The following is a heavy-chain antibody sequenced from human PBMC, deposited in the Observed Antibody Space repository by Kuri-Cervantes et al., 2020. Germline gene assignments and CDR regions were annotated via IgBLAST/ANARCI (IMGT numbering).Heavy chain of an antibody. D-gene: IGHD1-14*01. CDR3: ARDRRSELISGVHQWYFDL. V-gene: IGHV3-21*01. Sequence: GESLKISCAASGFTFSSYSMNWVRQAPGKGLEWVSSISSSSSYIYYADSVEGRFTISRDNAKNSLYLQMNSLRAEDTAVYYCARDRRSELISGVHQWYFDLWGRGTLVTVSS. J-gene: IGHJ2*01. CDR2: ISSSSSYI. CDR1: GFTFSSYS.